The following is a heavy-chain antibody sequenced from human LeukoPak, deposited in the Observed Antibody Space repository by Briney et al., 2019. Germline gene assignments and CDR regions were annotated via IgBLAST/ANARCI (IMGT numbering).Heavy chain of an antibody. Sequence: GGSLRLSCAASGFTFSSYGMHWVRQAPGKGLEWVAFIRYDGSNKYYADSVKGRFTISRDNSKNTLYLQMNSLRAEDTAVYYCASKPKYTVNPVDVWGKETTVTVSS. D-gene: IGHD4-11*01. CDR1: GFTFSSYG. CDR3: ASKPKYTVNPVDV. CDR2: IRYDGSNK. V-gene: IGHV3-30*02. J-gene: IGHJ6*04.